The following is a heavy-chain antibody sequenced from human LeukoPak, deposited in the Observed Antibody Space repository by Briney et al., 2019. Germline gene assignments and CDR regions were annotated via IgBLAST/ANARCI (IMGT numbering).Heavy chain of an antibody. V-gene: IGHV3-7*01. CDR3: AKGHYYNILTGYSVRRGLDY. D-gene: IGHD3-9*01. J-gene: IGHJ4*02. Sequence: GGSLRLSCAASGFTFSSYWMSWVRQAPGKGLEWVANIKQDGSEKYYVDSVKGRFTISRDNSKNTLCLQVNSLRAEDTAVYYCAKGHYYNILTGYSVRRGLDYWGQGTLVTVSS. CDR2: IKQDGSEK. CDR1: GFTFSSYW.